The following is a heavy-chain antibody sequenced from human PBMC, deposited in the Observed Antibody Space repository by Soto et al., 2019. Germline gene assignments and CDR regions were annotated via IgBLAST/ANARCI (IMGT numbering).Heavy chain of an antibody. CDR3: GKMAWLGDLSGHDF. V-gene: IGHV3-23*01. J-gene: IGHJ4*02. CDR2: ITGSGSNT. CDR1: GFTFRNYV. D-gene: IGHD3-10*01. Sequence: EVQLLESGGGLVQPGGSLRLSCAASGFTFRNYVMTWVRQAPGKGLEWLSTITGSGSNTYYADSVRGRFVISRDNSKDTLYLQMDSLGAEYTAVYYCGKMAWLGDLSGHDFWGQGTLVTVSS.